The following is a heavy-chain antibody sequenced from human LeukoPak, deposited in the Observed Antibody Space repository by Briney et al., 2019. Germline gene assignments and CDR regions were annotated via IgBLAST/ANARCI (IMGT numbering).Heavy chain of an antibody. V-gene: IGHV4-39*07. CDR2: IYYSGST. Sequence: SETLSLTCTVSGGSISSSSYYWGWIRQPPGKGLEWIGSIYYSGSTYYNPSLKSRVTISVDTSKNQFSLKLSSVTAADTAVYYCANTAMVLEGFDYWGQGTLVTVSS. CDR3: ANTAMVLEGFDY. J-gene: IGHJ4*02. D-gene: IGHD5-18*01. CDR1: GGSISSSSYY.